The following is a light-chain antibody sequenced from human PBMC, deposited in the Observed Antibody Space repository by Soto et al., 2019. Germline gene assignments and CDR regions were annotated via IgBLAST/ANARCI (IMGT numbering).Light chain of an antibody. CDR3: SSYTSGSTLVV. V-gene: IGLV2-14*03. J-gene: IGLJ2*01. Sequence: QSALTQPASVSGSPGQSITISCTGTSSDVGGFNYVAWYQHHPGKAPKLMIYDVSNRPSGVSDRFSGSKSANTASLTISGLQAEDEADYHCSSYTSGSTLVVFGGGTQLTVL. CDR2: DVS. CDR1: SSDVGGFNY.